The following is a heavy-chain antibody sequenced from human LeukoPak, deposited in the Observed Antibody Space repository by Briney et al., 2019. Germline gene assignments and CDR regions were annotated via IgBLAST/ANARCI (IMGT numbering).Heavy chain of an antibody. CDR3: ARALVTAILYED. CDR1: GGSIGSYY. V-gene: IGHV4-59*01. CDR2: IYYSGST. D-gene: IGHD2-21*02. Sequence: SETLSLTCTVSGGSIGSYYWSWIRQPPGKGLEWIGYIYYSGSTNYNPSLKSRVTISVDTSKNQFSLKLSSVTAADTAVYYCARALVTAILYEDWGQGTLVTVSS. J-gene: IGHJ4*02.